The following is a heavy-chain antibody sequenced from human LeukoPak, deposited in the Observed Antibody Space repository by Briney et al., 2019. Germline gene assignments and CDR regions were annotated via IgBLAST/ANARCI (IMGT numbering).Heavy chain of an antibody. D-gene: IGHD3-9*01. CDR1: GFTFSNAW. V-gene: IGHV3-15*01. J-gene: IGHJ4*02. CDR3: TTDTGDDILTGPIDY. Sequence: PGGSLRLSCAASGFTFSNAWMSWVRQAPGKGLEWVGRIKSKTDGGTTDYAAPVKGRFTISRDDSKNTLYLQMNSLKTEDTAVYYCTTDTGDDILTGPIDYWGQGTLVTVSS. CDR2: IKSKTDGGTT.